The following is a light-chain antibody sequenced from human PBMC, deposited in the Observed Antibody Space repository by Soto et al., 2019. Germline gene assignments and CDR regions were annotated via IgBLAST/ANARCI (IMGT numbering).Light chain of an antibody. V-gene: IGKV3-15*01. J-gene: IGKJ1*01. CDR3: HQYNSWPQT. CDR1: QSISRS. Sequence: EIVLTQSPAILSVSPGERATLSCRASQSISRSLAWYQQKPGQAPRLLISDASTRATGIPARFSGSGSGTEFTLTISSLQSEDFALYYCHQYNSWPQTFGQGTKVDIK. CDR2: DAS.